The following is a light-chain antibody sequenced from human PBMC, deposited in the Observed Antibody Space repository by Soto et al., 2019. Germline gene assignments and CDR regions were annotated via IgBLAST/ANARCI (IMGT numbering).Light chain of an antibody. Sequence: ELVLTQSPGTLSLSPGERATLSCRASQSVTNNYLAWYQQKPGQAPRHLIYGASSRATGIPVRFSGSGSGADFHLTINRLEPEGFAVYYCQQYSSSPWAFGQGTKVEI. CDR2: GAS. J-gene: IGKJ1*01. CDR3: QQYSSSPWA. CDR1: QSVTNNY. V-gene: IGKV3-20*01.